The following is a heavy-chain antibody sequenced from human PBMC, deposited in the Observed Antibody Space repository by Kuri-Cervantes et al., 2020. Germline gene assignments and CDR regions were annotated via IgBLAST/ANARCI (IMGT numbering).Heavy chain of an antibody. CDR3: ARDGTAVAGFFDF. D-gene: IGHD6-19*01. CDR1: GGSFSGYY. V-gene: IGHV4-34*01. J-gene: IGHJ4*02. Sequence: SETLSLTCAVYGGSFSGYYWSWIRQPPGKGLEWIGEINHGGSTNYNPSLKSRVTISVDTSKNQFSLKLSSVTAADTAVYYCARDGTAVAGFFDFWGQGSLVTVSS. CDR2: INHGGST.